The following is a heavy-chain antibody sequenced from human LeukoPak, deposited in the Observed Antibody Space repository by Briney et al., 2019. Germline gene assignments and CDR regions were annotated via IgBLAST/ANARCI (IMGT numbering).Heavy chain of an antibody. CDR2: IYYSGST. V-gene: IGHV4-59*12. CDR3: ARGQYYYDSSGYYTNEVYFDY. CDR1: GGSISSYY. Sequence: SETLSLTCTVSGGSISSYYWSWIRQPPGKGLEWIGYIYYSGSTYYNPSLKSRVTISVDTSKNQFSLKLSSVTAAETAVYYCARGQYYYDSSGYYTNEVYFDYWGQGTLVTVSS. J-gene: IGHJ4*02. D-gene: IGHD3-22*01.